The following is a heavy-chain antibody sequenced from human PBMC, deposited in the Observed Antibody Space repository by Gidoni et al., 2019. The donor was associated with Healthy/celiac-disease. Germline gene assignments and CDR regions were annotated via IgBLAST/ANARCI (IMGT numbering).Heavy chain of an antibody. CDR2: IRSNGGST. CDR3: VANWNNGIPPYYFDY. Sequence: EVQLVAAGGGLVQPGGSLSLSCSAAGFTFSSYAMHLVRQAPGKGLDYVSAIRSNGGSTDYADSVKGRFTISRDNSKNTLYLQMSSLRAEDTAVYYCVANWNNGIPPYYFDYWGQGTLVTVSS. V-gene: IGHV3-64D*06. J-gene: IGHJ4*02. CDR1: GFTFSSYA. D-gene: IGHD1-1*01.